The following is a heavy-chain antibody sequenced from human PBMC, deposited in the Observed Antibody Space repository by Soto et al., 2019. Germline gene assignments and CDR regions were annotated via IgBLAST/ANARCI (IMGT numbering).Heavy chain of an antibody. CDR2: ISANGGRT. CDR3: GRDPNGDYFGAFDF. J-gene: IGHJ3*01. D-gene: IGHD4-17*01. CDR1: EFTFSTFF. V-gene: IGHV3-23*01. Sequence: EVQLLEPGGGLVQPGGSLRLSCAASEFTFSTFFMTWVRQAPGKGLDWVSSISANGGRTLYADSVKGRFTISRDNSKNTPYLQMKSLRPEDTAVYYCGRDPNGDYFGAFDFWGQKTMVTVSS.